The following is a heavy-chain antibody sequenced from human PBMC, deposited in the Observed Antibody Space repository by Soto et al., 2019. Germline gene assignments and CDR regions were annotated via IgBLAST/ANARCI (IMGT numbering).Heavy chain of an antibody. CDR1: GFTISGYW. V-gene: IGHV3-74*01. CDR2: IKSDGSSI. Sequence: GGSLRLSCADSGFTISGYWMHWVRQAPGQGLVWVSRIKSDGSSISYADSVKGRFIISRDNAKNTLYLQMNSLRADDTAVYYCTRGYSGYGNFDYWVQGALVTVSS. J-gene: IGHJ4*02. CDR3: TRGYSGYGNFDY. D-gene: IGHD5-12*01.